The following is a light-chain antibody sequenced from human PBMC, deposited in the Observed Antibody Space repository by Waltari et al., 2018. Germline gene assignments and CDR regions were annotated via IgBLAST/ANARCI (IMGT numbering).Light chain of an antibody. Sequence: QSALTQPASVSGSPGQSIAISCTGPTSDLGSYNYVSWCQQHPGKAPQVMIYEVSTRPSGVSDRFYGSQSGNTASLTISGLQAEDEADYYCSSCTTSNTVVFGTGTKVTVL. V-gene: IGLV2-14*01. CDR1: TSDLGSYNY. J-gene: IGLJ1*01. CDR3: SSCTTSNTVV. CDR2: EVS.